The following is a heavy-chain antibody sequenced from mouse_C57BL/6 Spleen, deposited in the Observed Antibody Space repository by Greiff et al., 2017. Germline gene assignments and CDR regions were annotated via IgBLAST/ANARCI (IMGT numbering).Heavy chain of an antibody. J-gene: IGHJ4*01. D-gene: IGHD2-3*01. Sequence: QVQLKQPGAELVKPGASVKLSCKASGYTFTSYWMQWVKQRPGQGLEWIGEIDPSDSSTNYNQKFKGKATLTVDTSSSTAYMQLSSLTSEDSAVYYCARYGIYDPRGDYWGQGTSVTVSS. CDR1: GYTFTSYW. V-gene: IGHV1-50*01. CDR3: ARYGIYDPRGDY. CDR2: IDPSDSST.